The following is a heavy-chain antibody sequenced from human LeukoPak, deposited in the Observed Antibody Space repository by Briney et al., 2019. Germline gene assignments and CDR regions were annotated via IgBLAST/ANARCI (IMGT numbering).Heavy chain of an antibody. CDR1: GYTFTNYD. V-gene: IGHV1-8*01. J-gene: IGHJ4*02. CDR2: MNPNSGNT. Sequence: GASVKVSCKTSGYTFTNYDINWVRQATGQGLEWMGSMNPNSGNTGYAQKFQGRVTMTRNISTSTAYMELSSLRSEDTAVYYCARGSRSGDYWGQGTQVTVSS. D-gene: IGHD3-10*01. CDR3: ARGSRSGDY.